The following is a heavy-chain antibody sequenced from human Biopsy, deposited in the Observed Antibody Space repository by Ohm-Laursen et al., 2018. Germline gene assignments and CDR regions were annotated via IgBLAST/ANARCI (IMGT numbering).Heavy chain of an antibody. CDR2: INPHSGTI. CDR1: GYTFTGQY. Sequence: ASVKVSCKASGYTFTGQYLHWVRQAPGQGLEWMGWINPHSGTIKFAQDFQGRVTMTRDTSITTAYMELRRLRSDDTAVYYCAKGQDLRGGAEYFQHWGQGALVTVSS. D-gene: IGHD2-15*01. CDR3: AKGQDLRGGAEYFQH. V-gene: IGHV1-2*02. J-gene: IGHJ1*01.